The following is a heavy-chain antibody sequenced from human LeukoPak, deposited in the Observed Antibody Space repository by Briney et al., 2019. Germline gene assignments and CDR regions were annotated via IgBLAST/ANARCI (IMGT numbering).Heavy chain of an antibody. D-gene: IGHD2-21*02. J-gene: IGHJ4*02. CDR1: GFALDDSA. V-gene: IGHV3-30-3*01. Sequence: GGSLRLSCVVSGFALDDSAMHWVRQAPGKGLEWVAVISYDGTNKYYADSVKGRFTISRDNSKNTLSLQMNSLRAEDTALYYCARGFVLGAAKNYFDYWGRGALVTVSS. CDR2: ISYDGTNK. CDR3: ARGFVLGAAKNYFDY.